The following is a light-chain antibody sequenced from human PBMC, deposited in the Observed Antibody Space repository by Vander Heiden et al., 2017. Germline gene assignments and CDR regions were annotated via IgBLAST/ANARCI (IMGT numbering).Light chain of an antibody. V-gene: IGLV2-23*02. CDR2: EVS. Sequence: QSALTHPAPVSGSPGQSITISCTGTSSDVGSYNLVSWYQQHPGKAPKLMIYEVSKRPSGVSNRFSGSKSGNTASLTISGLQAEDEADYYCCSYAGSSTYVFGTGTKVNVL. J-gene: IGLJ1*01. CDR3: CSYAGSSTYV. CDR1: SSDVGSYNL.